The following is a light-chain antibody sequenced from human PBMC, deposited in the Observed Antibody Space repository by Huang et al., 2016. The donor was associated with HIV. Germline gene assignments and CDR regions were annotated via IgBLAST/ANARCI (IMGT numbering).Light chain of an antibody. Sequence: DIVMTQSPLSLPVTPGEPASISCRSSQSLVHDNGYSYLDWYLQKPGQAPQVLIYMDSVRAPGVPDWFSGGGSGTNFTLEINRVDAEDVGTYYCMQSLQSLTFGGGTRLEIK. CDR2: MDS. CDR3: MQSLQSLT. J-gene: IGKJ4*01. CDR1: QSLVHDNGYSY. V-gene: IGKV2-28*01.